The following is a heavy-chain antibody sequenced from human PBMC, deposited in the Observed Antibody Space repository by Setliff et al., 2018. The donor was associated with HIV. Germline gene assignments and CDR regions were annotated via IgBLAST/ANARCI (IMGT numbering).Heavy chain of an antibody. D-gene: IGHD2-2*02. V-gene: IGHV4-59*08. J-gene: IGHJ4*02. CDR2: IYYSGTT. Sequence: SETLSLTCTVSGGSISSYYWSWIRQPPGKGLEWIGYIYYSGTTYYNPSLKSRVTISVDTSKNQFSLKLSSVTAADTAVYYCARGPQKSVVPAAIKHYYFDYWGQGTLVTVSS. CDR3: ARGPQKSVVPAAIKHYYFDY. CDR1: GGSISSYY.